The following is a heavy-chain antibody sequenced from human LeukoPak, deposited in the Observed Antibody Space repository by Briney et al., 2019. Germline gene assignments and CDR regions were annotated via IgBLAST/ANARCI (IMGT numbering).Heavy chain of an antibody. CDR2: INHSGST. D-gene: IGHD3-10*01. CDR1: GGSFSGYC. CDR3: ARKGSRGSGSYYRKPPYYYYGMDV. V-gene: IGHV4-34*01. J-gene: IGHJ6*02. Sequence: SETLSLTCAVYGGSFSGYCWSWIRQPPGKGLEWIGEINHSGSTNYNPSLKSRVTISVDTSKNQFSLKLSSVTAADTAVYYCARKGSRGSGSYYRKPPYYYYGMDVWGQGTTVTVSS.